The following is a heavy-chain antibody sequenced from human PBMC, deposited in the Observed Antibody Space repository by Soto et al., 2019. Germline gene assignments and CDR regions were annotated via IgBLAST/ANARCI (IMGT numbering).Heavy chain of an antibody. V-gene: IGHV4-39*01. CDR3: ARGAVLGNLAGQMNWFDP. D-gene: IGHD4-4*01. Sequence: QLQLQESGPGLVKPSETLSLTCTVSGGSISSSSYYWGWIRQPPGKGLEWIGSIYYSGSTYYNPSLKSRVTISVDTSKNQFSLKLSSVTAADTAVYYCARGAVLGNLAGQMNWFDPWGQGTLVTVSS. J-gene: IGHJ5*02. CDR1: GGSISSSSYY. CDR2: IYYSGST.